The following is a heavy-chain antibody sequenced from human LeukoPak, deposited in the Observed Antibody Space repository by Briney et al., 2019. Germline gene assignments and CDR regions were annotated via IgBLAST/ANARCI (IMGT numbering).Heavy chain of an antibody. Sequence: PSETLSLTCAVYGGSFSGYYWSWIRQPPGKGLEWIGEIKHSGSTNYNPSLKSRVTISVDTSKNQFSLKLSSVTAADTAVYYCAREGGGNSVKDWGQGTLVTVSS. D-gene: IGHD4-23*01. V-gene: IGHV4-34*01. J-gene: IGHJ4*02. CDR3: AREGGGNSVKD. CDR1: GGSFSGYY. CDR2: IKHSGST.